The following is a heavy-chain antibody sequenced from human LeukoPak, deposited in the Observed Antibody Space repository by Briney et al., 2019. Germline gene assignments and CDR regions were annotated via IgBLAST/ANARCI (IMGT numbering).Heavy chain of an antibody. Sequence: GGSLRLFCAASGFTVSSNYMSWVRQAPGKGLEWVSVIYSGGSTYYADSVKGRFTISRDNSKNTLYLQMNSLRAEDTAVYYCARSGSSSWYYFDYWGQGTLVTVSS. CDR2: IYSGGST. CDR1: GFTVSSNY. V-gene: IGHV3-53*01. D-gene: IGHD6-13*01. CDR3: ARSGSSSWYYFDY. J-gene: IGHJ4*02.